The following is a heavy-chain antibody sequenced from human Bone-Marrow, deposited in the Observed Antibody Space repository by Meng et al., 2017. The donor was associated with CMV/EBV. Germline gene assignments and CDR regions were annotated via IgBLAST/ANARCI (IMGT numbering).Heavy chain of an antibody. CDR2: INPSGGST. J-gene: IGHJ4*02. CDR1: GYTFTSYY. Sequence: ASVKVSCKASGYTFTSYYMHWVRQAPGQGLEWMGIINPSGGSTSYAQKFQGRVTMTRDTSTSTVYMELRSLRSDDTAVYYCARNTGGSYYGYWGQGTLVTVSS. V-gene: IGHV1-46*01. CDR3: ARNTGGSYYGY. D-gene: IGHD1-26*01.